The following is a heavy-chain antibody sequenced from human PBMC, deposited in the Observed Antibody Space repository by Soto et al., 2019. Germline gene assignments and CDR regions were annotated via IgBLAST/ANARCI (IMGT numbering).Heavy chain of an antibody. V-gene: IGHV1-69*02. CDR2: IIPILGIA. Sequence: SVKVSCKASGGTFSSYTISWVRQAPGQGLEWMGRIIPILGIANYAQKFQGRVTITADKSTSTAYMELSSLRSEDTAVYYCARGPYYFDSSGPDYGMDVWGQGTTVTVSS. D-gene: IGHD3-22*01. J-gene: IGHJ6*02. CDR3: ARGPYYFDSSGPDYGMDV. CDR1: GGTFSSYT.